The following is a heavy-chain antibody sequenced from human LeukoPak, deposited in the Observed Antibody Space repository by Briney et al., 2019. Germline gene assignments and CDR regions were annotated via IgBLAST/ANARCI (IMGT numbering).Heavy chain of an antibody. V-gene: IGHV3-53*01. CDR1: GFTVSSNY. Sequence: GGSLRLSCAASGFTVSSNYMSWVRQAPGKGLEWVSVIYSGGSTYYADSVKGRFTISRDNSKNTLYLQMNSLRAEDTAVYYCARALTAAGTEAFDIWGQGTMVTVSS. CDR3: ARALTAAGTEAFDI. D-gene: IGHD6-13*01. J-gene: IGHJ3*02. CDR2: IYSGGST.